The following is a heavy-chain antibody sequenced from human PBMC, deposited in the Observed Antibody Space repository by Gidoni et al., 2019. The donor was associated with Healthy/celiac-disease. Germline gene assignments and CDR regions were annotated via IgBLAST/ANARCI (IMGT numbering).Heavy chain of an antibody. CDR3: ARDSRHTQEDDYSPR. V-gene: IGHV4-39*07. CDR2: IYYSGST. CDR1: GGSISSSSYY. D-gene: IGHD5-12*01. J-gene: IGHJ4*02. Sequence: QLQLQESGPGLVKPSETLSLTCTVSGGSISSSSYYWGWIRQPPGKGLEWIGSIYYSGSTYYNPSLKSRVTISVDTSKNQFSLKLSSVTAADTAVYYCARDSRHTQEDDYSPRWGQGTLVTVSS.